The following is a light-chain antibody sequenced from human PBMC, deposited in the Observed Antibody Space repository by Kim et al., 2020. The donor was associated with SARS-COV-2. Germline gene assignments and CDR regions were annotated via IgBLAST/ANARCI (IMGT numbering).Light chain of an antibody. J-gene: IGKJ4*01. CDR2: AAS. CDR3: QQSHNTPLLT. V-gene: IGKV1-39*01. CDR1: QSISTY. Sequence: DIQMTQSPSYLAASVGDRVTIACRASQSISTYLNWYQQKPGKAPKLLIYAASTLQSGVPSRFSGSGSGTDFTLTISSLQPEDFATYYCQQSHNTPLLTFGGGTKVDIK.